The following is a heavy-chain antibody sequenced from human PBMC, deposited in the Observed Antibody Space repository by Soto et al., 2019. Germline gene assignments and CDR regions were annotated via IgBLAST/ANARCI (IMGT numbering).Heavy chain of an antibody. D-gene: IGHD1-7*01. J-gene: IGHJ4*02. V-gene: IGHV3-33*01. CDR1: GGIFHGYG. Sequence: GVPLRLSCAVPGGIFHGYGMHWVRQAPGKGLEWVAIIRFDGSNEEYADSVKGRFTISRDNSKNTLYLQMNTLGAEDTAVYYCARDGIGGTVFRGYLDYWGRGTVVTVSS. CDR2: IRFDGSNE. CDR3: ARDGIGGTVFRGYLDY.